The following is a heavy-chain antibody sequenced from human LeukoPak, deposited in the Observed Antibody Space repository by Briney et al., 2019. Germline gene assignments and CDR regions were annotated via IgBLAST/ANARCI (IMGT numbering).Heavy chain of an antibody. J-gene: IGHJ5*02. CDR2: INPNSGVT. D-gene: IGHD3-10*01. CDR3: ALIGDHAWFDP. CDR1: GYTFSGYY. V-gene: IGHV1-2*02. Sequence: ASVKVSCKASGYTFSGYYIFWGRRSPGQGLEWMGWINPNSGVTNYAPEFQARLTMTRDTSITTAYMELSTLRSDGTAVYYCALIGDHAWFDPWGQGTLVTVSS.